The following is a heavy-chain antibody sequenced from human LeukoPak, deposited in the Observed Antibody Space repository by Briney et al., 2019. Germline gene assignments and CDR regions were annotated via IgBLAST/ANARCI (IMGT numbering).Heavy chain of an antibody. Sequence: QPGGSLRLSCAASGFTFSSYAMSWVRQAPGKGLEWVSAISGSGGSTYYADSVKGRFTISRDNAKNSLYLQMNSLRAEDTALYYCAKDMAAIAAAGFAFDIWGQGTMVTVSS. CDR1: GFTFSSYA. D-gene: IGHD6-13*01. CDR2: ISGSGGST. J-gene: IGHJ3*02. V-gene: IGHV3-23*01. CDR3: AKDMAAIAAAGFAFDI.